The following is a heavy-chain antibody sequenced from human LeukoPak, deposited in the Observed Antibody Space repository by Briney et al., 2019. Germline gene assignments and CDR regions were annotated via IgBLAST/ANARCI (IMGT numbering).Heavy chain of an antibody. CDR2: IYSGGST. CDR3: ARAPSLGYCSSTSCYGIAGYYFDY. J-gene: IGHJ4*02. D-gene: IGHD2-2*01. Sequence: HPGGSLRLSCAASGFTVSSNYMSWVRQAPGKGLEWVSVIYSGGSTYYADSVKGRFTISRHNSKNTLCLQMNSLRAEDTAVYYCARAPSLGYCSSTSCYGIAGYYFDYWGQGTLVTVSS. V-gene: IGHV3-53*04. CDR1: GFTVSSNY.